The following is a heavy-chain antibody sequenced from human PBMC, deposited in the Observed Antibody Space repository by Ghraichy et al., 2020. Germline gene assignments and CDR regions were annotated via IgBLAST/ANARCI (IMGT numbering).Heavy chain of an antibody. D-gene: IGHD2-2*02. Sequence: ASVKVSCKASGYTFTSYGISWVRQAPGQGLEWMGWISAYNGNTNYAQKLQGRVTMTTDTSTSTAYMELRSLRSDDTAVYYCARVGKENCSSTSCYILMYFNGMDVWGQGTTVTVSS. CDR1: GYTFTSYG. J-gene: IGHJ6*02. V-gene: IGHV1-18*01. CDR3: ARVGKENCSSTSCYILMYFNGMDV. CDR2: ISAYNGNT.